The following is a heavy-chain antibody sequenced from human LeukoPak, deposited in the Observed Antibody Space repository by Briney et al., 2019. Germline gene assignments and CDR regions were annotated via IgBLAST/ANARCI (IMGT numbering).Heavy chain of an antibody. CDR1: GFTFSDYY. D-gene: IGHD2-2*02. V-gene: IGHV3-11*05. CDR3: AREGYTGNFDY. CDR2: ISSISSYT. J-gene: IGHJ4*02. Sequence: PGGSLRLSCAASGFTFSDYYMSWIRQAAGKGLEWVSYISSISSYTNYEDCVKGRFTISRDNAKNSLYLQMNSLRAEDTAVYYCAREGYTGNFDYWGQGTLVTVSS.